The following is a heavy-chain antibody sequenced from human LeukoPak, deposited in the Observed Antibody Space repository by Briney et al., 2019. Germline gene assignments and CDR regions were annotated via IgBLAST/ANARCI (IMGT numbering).Heavy chain of an antibody. J-gene: IGHJ3*02. CDR2: INPSGGST. Sequence: GASVKVSCKASGYTFTSYYMHWVRQAPGQGLEWMGIINPSGGSTSYAQKFQGRVTITADKSTSTAYMELSSLRSEDTAVYYCARDEGSSGWSGDDAFDIWGQGTMVTVSS. CDR3: ARDEGSSGWSGDDAFDI. CDR1: GYTFTSYY. D-gene: IGHD6-19*01. V-gene: IGHV1-46*01.